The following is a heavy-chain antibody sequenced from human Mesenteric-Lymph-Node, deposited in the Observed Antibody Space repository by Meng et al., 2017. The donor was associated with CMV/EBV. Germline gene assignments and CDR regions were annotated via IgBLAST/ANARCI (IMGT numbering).Heavy chain of an antibody. Sequence: SETLSLTCIVSGDSTRGGHWWGWVRQPPGKGLEWIAIIYHDGQTKYNLSLRSRVTISVDTSKNQVSLKLSSVTAADTAVYYCARLRVVPAASFDYWGQGTLVTVSS. CDR1: GDSTRGGHW. CDR2: IYHDGQT. D-gene: IGHD2-2*01. J-gene: IGHJ4*02. V-gene: IGHV4-38-2*02. CDR3: ARLRVVPAASFDY.